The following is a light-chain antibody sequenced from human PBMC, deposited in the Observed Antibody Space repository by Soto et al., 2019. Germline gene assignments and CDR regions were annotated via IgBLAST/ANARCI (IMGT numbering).Light chain of an antibody. Sequence: QSVLTQPASVSGSPGQSITISCTGTSSDIGGYNSVSWYQQHPGKAPKLMIYEVSNRPSGVSNRFSGSKSGDTASLTISGLQAEDEADYYCISYRSPSTLVFGGGTKLTVL. CDR2: EVS. CDR1: SSDIGGYNS. J-gene: IGLJ3*02. V-gene: IGLV2-14*01. CDR3: ISYRSPSTLV.